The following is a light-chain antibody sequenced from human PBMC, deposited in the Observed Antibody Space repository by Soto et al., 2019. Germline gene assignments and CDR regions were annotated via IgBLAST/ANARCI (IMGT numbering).Light chain of an antibody. CDR3: QQYGSSPYT. V-gene: IGKV3-20*01. Sequence: EIVLTQSPGTLSLSPGERATLSCRASQSVSSSYLAWYQQKPGQAPRLLIYGASSRATGITDRFSGSGSGTDFTLTISRLEPEDFAVYYCQQYGSSPYTLGQGTKLELK. CDR2: GAS. CDR1: QSVSSSY. J-gene: IGKJ2*01.